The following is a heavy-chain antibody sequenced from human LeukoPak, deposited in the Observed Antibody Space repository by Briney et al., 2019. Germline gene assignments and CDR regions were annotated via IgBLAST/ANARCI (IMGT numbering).Heavy chain of an antibody. CDR2: IYYSGST. CDR1: GGSISSYY. V-gene: IGHV4-59*01. CDR3: ARDRRYNTAPHDAFDI. Sequence: SETLSLTCTVSGGSISSYYWSWIRQSPGKGLEWIGYIYYSGSTNYNPSLMSRVTISIDTPKNYFSLKLSSVTAADTAMYYCARDRRYNTAPHDAFDIWGQGTMVTVSS. D-gene: IGHD1-14*01. J-gene: IGHJ3*02.